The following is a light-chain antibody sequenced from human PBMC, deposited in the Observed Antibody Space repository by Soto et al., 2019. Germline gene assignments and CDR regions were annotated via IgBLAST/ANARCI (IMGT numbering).Light chain of an antibody. CDR2: EVN. J-gene: IGLJ1*01. CDR3: CSYAGDTTFFV. CDR1: SSDVGSYYP. Sequence: QSALTQPASMSGSPGQSITISCTGTSSDVGSYYPVSWFQQHPGKAPKLIIYEVNKRPSGVSDRFVGSKSGNTASLTISGLQAADEAEYYCCSYAGDTTFFVFGTGTKLTVL. V-gene: IGLV2-23*02.